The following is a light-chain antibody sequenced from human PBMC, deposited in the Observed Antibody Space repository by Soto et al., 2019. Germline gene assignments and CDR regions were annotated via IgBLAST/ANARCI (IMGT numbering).Light chain of an antibody. J-gene: IGLJ2*01. Sequence: QSALTQPASVSGSPGQSITISCTGTSSDVGVYNYVSWYQQHPGKAPKLMIYDVSNRPSGVSNRFSGSKSGNTASLTISGLQAEDEADYYCSSYTSSSIPYVVFGGGTKLTVL. V-gene: IGLV2-14*01. CDR1: SSDVGVYNY. CDR3: SSYTSSSIPYVV. CDR2: DVS.